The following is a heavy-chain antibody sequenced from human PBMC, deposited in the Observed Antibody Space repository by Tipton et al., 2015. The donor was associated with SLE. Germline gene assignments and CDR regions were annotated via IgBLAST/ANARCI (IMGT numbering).Heavy chain of an antibody. J-gene: IGHJ6*02. CDR3: ARGLSGYSSSWFYYYYGMDV. CDR1: GGSITTYY. Sequence: TLSLTCSVSGGSITTYYWSWIRQPPGKGLEWIGYIYYSGSTSYNPSLKSRVTTSVDTSKNQFSLRLSSVTAADTAVYYCARGLSGYSSSWFYYYYGMDVWGQGTTVTVSS. CDR2: IYYSGST. D-gene: IGHD6-13*01. V-gene: IGHV4-59*12.